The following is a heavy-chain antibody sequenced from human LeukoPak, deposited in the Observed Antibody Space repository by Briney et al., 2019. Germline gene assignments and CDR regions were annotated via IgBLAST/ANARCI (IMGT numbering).Heavy chain of an antibody. CDR2: IKEDGGEG. Sequence: GGSLRLSCAASGFTFSGYWMTWVRQAPGKGLEWVANIKEDGGEGYYVDSVKGRFTISRDNAKNSLYLQMSSLRAEDTAVYYCARVYDFWSGSAPYYFDYWGQGTLVTVSS. V-gene: IGHV3-7*01. CDR3: ARVYDFWSGSAPYYFDY. D-gene: IGHD3-3*01. J-gene: IGHJ4*02. CDR1: GFTFSGYW.